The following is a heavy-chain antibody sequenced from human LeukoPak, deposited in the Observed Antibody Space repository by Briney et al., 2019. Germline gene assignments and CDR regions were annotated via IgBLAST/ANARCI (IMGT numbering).Heavy chain of an antibody. Sequence: PGGSLRLSCAASGFTFSRYAMSWVRQAPGKGLEWVSAISGSGGSTYYADSVKGRFTISRDNSKNTLSLQMNSLRVDDTAVYYCARDPNWGSGYWGQGTLVTVSS. CDR2: ISGSGGST. CDR3: ARDPNWGSGY. J-gene: IGHJ4*02. CDR1: GFTFSRYA. D-gene: IGHD7-27*01. V-gene: IGHV3-23*01.